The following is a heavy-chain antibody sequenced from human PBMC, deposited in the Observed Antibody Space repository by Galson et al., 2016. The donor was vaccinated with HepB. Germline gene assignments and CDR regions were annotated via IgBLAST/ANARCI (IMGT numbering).Heavy chain of an antibody. J-gene: IGHJ3*02. CDR1: GGSVSSGTYY. Sequence: SETLSLTCTVSGGSVSSGTYYWSWIRQPPGKGLEWIGYIYYSGSTNYNPSLKSRVTISVDTSKNQFSLRLRSVTAADTAVYYCARTKPPTHSDDTADLGHAFDIWGQGTMVTVSS. V-gene: IGHV4-61*01. CDR3: ARTKPPTHSDDTADLGHAFDI. D-gene: IGHD5-18*01. CDR2: IYYSGST.